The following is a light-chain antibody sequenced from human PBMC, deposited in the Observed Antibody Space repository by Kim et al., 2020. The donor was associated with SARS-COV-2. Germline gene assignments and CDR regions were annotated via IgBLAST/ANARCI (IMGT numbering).Light chain of an antibody. CDR1: QNIGFN. J-gene: IGKJ2*01. CDR3: QQYNNLYT. CDR2: GAT. V-gene: IGKV3-15*01. Sequence: SGSTGDTDTLSCRASQNIGFNLAWYQQKPGQAPRLLIHGATTRATGIPGRFSGSGSGTEFTLTINSLQSEDFAVYHCQQYNNLYTFGQGTKLEI.